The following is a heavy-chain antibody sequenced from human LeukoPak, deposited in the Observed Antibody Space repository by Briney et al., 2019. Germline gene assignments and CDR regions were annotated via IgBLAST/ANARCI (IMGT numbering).Heavy chain of an antibody. J-gene: IGHJ4*02. V-gene: IGHV1-18*01. CDR3: ARDGDCSGGSCYLYGFDY. CDR1: GYTFTSYG. D-gene: IGHD2-15*01. Sequence: ASVKVSCKASGYTFTSYGISWVRQAPGQGLEWMGWISAYNGNTNYAQKLQGRVTMTTDTSTSTAYMELRSLRSDDTAVYYCARDGDCSGGSCYLYGFDYWGQGTLDTVSS. CDR2: ISAYNGNT.